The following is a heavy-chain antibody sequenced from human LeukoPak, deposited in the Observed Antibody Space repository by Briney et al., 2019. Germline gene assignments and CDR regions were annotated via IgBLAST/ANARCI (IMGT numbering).Heavy chain of an antibody. Sequence: GESLKISCKGSGYSFSSYWIGWVRQMPGKGLEWMGIIYPGDSDTRYSPPFQGQVTISADKSISTAYLQWSSLKASDTAMYYCASAYYYDSSGYYYGMDVWGQGTTVTVS. CDR3: ASAYYYDSSGYYYGMDV. CDR2: IYPGDSDT. D-gene: IGHD3-22*01. J-gene: IGHJ6*02. V-gene: IGHV5-51*01. CDR1: GYSFSSYW.